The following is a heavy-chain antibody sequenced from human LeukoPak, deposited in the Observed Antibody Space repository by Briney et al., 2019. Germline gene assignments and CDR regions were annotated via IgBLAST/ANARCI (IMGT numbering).Heavy chain of an antibody. Sequence: SETLSLTCTVSAGSVSNGNYYWSWLRQPPGKALEWIGYIYYTGTTYYIPSLEGRVTISVDTSKNQFSLKLSSVTAADTAVYYCARDRYDILTGYRLDVWGQGTTVTVSS. V-gene: IGHV4-61*01. D-gene: IGHD3-9*01. CDR1: AGSVSNGNYY. CDR3: ARDRYDILTGYRLDV. J-gene: IGHJ6*02. CDR2: IYYTGTT.